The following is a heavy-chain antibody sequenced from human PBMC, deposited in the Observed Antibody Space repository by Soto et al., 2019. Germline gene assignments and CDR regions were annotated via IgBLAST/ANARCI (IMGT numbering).Heavy chain of an antibody. CDR1: GGSISSYY. CDR2: IYYTGST. CDR3: ARIDYDFGSGYSTFTWLEP. D-gene: IGHD3-3*01. J-gene: IGHJ5*02. V-gene: IGHV4-59*08. Sequence: PSETLSLTCSVSGGSISSYYWSWIRQPPGKGLEWIGYIYYTGSTNYNPSLKSRVTISVDTSKNQFSLKLSSVTAADTAVYYCARIDYDFGSGYSTFTWLEPWGQGTLVTVSS.